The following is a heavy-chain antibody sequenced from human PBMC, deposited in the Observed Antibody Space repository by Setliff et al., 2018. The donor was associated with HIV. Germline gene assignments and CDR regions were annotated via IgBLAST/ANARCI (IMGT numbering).Heavy chain of an antibody. V-gene: IGHV4-30-4*08. CDR1: GGSISRGDYY. CDR2: IYYSGST. Sequence: SETLSLTCTVSGGSISRGDYYWSWIRQPPGKGLEWIGYIYYSGSTYYNPSLKSRVTISVDTSKNQFSLTLRSVTAADTAVYYCARGVDFGCGREQKPHCFDPWGQGTLVTVSS. D-gene: IGHD3-3*01. J-gene: IGHJ5*02. CDR3: ARGVDFGCGREQKPHCFDP.